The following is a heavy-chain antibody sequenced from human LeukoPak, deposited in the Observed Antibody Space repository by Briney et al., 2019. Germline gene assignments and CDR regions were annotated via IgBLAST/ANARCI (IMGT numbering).Heavy chain of an antibody. CDR3: AKEYNSGD. J-gene: IGHJ4*02. V-gene: IGHV3-23*01. CDR2: ISVSGGTT. Sequence: AGGSLRLSCAASGFTFTTYAMSWVRQAPGKGLEWVSGISVSGGTTFYADSVKGRFTISRDNSKNTLYLQMNSLRAEDTAVYYCAKEYNSGDWGQGTLVTVSS. CDR1: GFTFTTYA. D-gene: IGHD1-1*01.